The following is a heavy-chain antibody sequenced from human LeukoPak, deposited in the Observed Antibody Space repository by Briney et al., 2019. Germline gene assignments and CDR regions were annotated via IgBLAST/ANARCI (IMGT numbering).Heavy chain of an antibody. V-gene: IGHV4-59*01. CDR1: GGSISNYY. CDR2: IYSSRST. CDR3: ARAYGDPFLFDY. Sequence: SESLSLTCTVSGGSISNYYWSWIRQPPGKGLEWIGYIYSSRSTNYNPSLKSRVTVSLGASRNQLSLRLSSVTAADTAVYYCARAYGDPFLFDYWGQGTLVTVSS. D-gene: IGHD4-17*01. J-gene: IGHJ4*02.